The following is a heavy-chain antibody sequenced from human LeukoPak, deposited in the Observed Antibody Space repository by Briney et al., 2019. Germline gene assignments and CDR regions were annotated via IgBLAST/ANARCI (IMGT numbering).Heavy chain of an antibody. CDR1: GFTFSTHG. D-gene: IGHD1-26*01. J-gene: IGHJ4*02. CDR3: AKDRLGAMMYFDF. Sequence: GGSLRLSCEASGFTFSTHGMSWVRQAPGKGLEWVSAISGSGGSTYYADSVKGRVTISRDNSKNTLYLQVNSLRVEDTAVYYCAKDRLGAMMYFDFWGQGTLVTVSS. V-gene: IGHV3-23*01. CDR2: ISGSGGST.